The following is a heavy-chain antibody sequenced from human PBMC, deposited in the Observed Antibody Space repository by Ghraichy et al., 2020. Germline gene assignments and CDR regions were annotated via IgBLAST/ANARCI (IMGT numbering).Heavy chain of an antibody. D-gene: IGHD4-17*01. CDR3: ARDTRQYGHYWYFDL. CDR2: IYYSGST. CDR1: GGSISSYY. Sequence: SETLSLTCTVSGGSISSYYWSWIRQPPGKGLEWIGYIYYSGSTNYNPSLKSRVTISVDTYKNQFSLKLSSVTAADTAVYYCARDTRQYGHYWYFDLWGRGTLVTVSS. V-gene: IGHV4-59*01. J-gene: IGHJ2*01.